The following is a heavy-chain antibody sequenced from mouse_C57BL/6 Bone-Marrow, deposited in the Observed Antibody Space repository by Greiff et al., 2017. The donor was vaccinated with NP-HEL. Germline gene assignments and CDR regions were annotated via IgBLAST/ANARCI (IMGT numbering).Heavy chain of an antibody. Sequence: VQLQQSGPELVKPGASVKISCKASGYAFSSSWMNWVKQRPGKGLEWIGRIYPGDGDTNYNGKFKGKATLTADKSSSTAYMHLSSLTSEDSAVYFCARWLLPHWYFDVWGTGTTVTVSS. V-gene: IGHV1-82*01. CDR2: IYPGDGDT. CDR3: ARWLLPHWYFDV. J-gene: IGHJ1*03. CDR1: GYAFSSSW. D-gene: IGHD2-3*01.